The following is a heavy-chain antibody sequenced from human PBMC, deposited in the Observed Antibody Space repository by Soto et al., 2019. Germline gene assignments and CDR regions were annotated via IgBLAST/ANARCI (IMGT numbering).Heavy chain of an antibody. Sequence: GEPLSLSCTVSGFPIISYSLNWVRQVPGKGLEWVSSISSSSSYIYYADSVKGRFTISRDNAKNSLYLQMNSLRAEDTAVYYCARDDGYNWFLVDDLGQGTPVT. CDR2: ISSSSSYI. D-gene: IGHD5-12*01. CDR1: GFPIISYS. V-gene: IGHV3-21*01. J-gene: IGHJ4*02. CDR3: ARDDGYNWFLVDD.